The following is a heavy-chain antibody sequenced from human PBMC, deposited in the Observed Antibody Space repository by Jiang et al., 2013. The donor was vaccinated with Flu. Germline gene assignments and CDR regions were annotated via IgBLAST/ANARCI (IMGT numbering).Heavy chain of an antibody. V-gene: IGHV3-7*03. Sequence: VQLVESGGGLVQPGGSLRRSCAASGFTFSSYWMSWVRLAPGKGLEWVANIKQDGSDKNHVDSVKGRFTISRDNAKSSLYLQMNSLRADDTAVYYCARDDTWKLDYWGQGILVTVSS. CDR2: IKQDGSDK. D-gene: IGHD1-1*01. CDR1: GFTFSSYW. CDR3: ARDDTWKLDY. J-gene: IGHJ4*02.